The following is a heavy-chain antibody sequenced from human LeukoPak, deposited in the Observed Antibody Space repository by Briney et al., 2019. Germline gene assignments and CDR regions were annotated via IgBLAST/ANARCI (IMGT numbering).Heavy chain of an antibody. D-gene: IGHD6-13*01. J-gene: IGHJ4*02. CDR3: ARAGYSSSWYHPHDY. V-gene: IGHV3-64*01. CDR2: ISSNGGST. CDR1: GFTFSSYA. Sequence: GGSLRLSCAASGFTFSSYAMHWVRQAPGKGLEYVSAISSNGGSTYYANSVKGRFTISRDNSKNTLYLQMGSLRAEDMAVYYCARAGYSSSWYHPHDYWGQGTLVTVSS.